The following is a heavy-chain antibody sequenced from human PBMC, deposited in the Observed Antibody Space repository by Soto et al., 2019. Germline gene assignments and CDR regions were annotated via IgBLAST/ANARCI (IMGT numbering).Heavy chain of an antibody. CDR3: AIDRDYPRDQFHY. Sequence: PGGALILSCANSGFTFSINALSWVRLAPGMGLELVSAICANGQGIYYAGPVRGRFRIWGDSSGIAVFLHMDSLRAEDTAVYYCAIDRDYPRDQFHYWGQGKLVTVSS. J-gene: IGHJ4*02. CDR2: ICANGQGI. CDR1: GFTFSINA. D-gene: IGHD2-2*01. V-gene: IGHV3-23*01.